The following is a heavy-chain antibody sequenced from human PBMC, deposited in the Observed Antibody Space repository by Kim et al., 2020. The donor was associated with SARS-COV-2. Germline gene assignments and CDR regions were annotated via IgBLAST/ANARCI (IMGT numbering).Heavy chain of an antibody. V-gene: IGHV4-34*01. D-gene: IGHD5-18*01. CDR3: ARVSGYSYRYYYYGMDV. CDR1: GGSFSGYY. CDR2: INHSGST. Sequence: SETLSLTCAVYGGSFSGYYWSWIRQPPGKGLEWIGEINHSGSTNYNPSLKSRVTISVDTSKNQFSLKLSSVTAADTAVYYCARVSGYSYRYYYYGMDVWGQGTTVTVSS. J-gene: IGHJ6*02.